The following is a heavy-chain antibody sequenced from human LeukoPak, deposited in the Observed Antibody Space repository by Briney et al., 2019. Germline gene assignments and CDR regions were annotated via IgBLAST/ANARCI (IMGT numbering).Heavy chain of an antibody. V-gene: IGHV1-2*02. CDR2: INPNSGGT. J-gene: IGHJ6*02. CDR1: GYTFTGYY. Sequence: ASVKVSCKASGYTFTGYYMHWVRQAPGQGLEWMGWINPNSGGTNYAQKFQGRVTITADKSTSTAYMELSSLRSEDTAVYYCARGAARGGYYYGMDVWGQGTTVTVSS. D-gene: IGHD6-6*01. CDR3: ARGAARGGYYYGMDV.